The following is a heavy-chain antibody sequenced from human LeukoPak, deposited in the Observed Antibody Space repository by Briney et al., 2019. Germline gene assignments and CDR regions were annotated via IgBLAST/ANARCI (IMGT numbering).Heavy chain of an antibody. CDR3: ARPRYGSGSLDS. D-gene: IGHD3-10*01. Sequence: NPSETLSLTCAVYGESFSGHYWTWIRQPPGRGLEWIGEINHSGSTTSNPSLNNRVTISLDTSKNQFSLKLTSVTAADTAVYYCARPRYGSGSLDSWGQGTLVTVSS. CDR1: GESFSGHY. J-gene: IGHJ4*02. CDR2: INHSGST. V-gene: IGHV4-34*01.